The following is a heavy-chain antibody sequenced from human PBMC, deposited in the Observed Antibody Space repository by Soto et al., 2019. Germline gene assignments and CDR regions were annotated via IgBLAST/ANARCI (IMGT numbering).Heavy chain of an antibody. Sequence: QVQLQESGPGLVKPSQTLSLTCTVSGGSISSGGYYWSWIRQHPGKGLGWIGYIYYSGSTYYNPSLKSXXTXSXDTCKNQFSLKLSSVTAADTAVYYCASWARKYYFDYWGQGTLVTVSS. V-gene: IGHV4-31*03. J-gene: IGHJ4*02. CDR2: IYYSGST. D-gene: IGHD7-27*01. CDR3: ASWARKYYFDY. CDR1: GGSISSGGYY.